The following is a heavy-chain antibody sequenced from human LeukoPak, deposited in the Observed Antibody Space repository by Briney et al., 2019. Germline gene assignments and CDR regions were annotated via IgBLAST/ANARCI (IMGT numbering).Heavy chain of an antibody. Sequence: SETLSLTCTVSGASISNYYWSWIRQPPGKGLEWIGYIYYTGSTDYNPSLNSRITISLDTSKNQFSLKLTSVTAADTAVYYCARGRGYYDSSGYYPLDYWGQGTLVTVSS. CDR3: ARGRGYYDSSGYYPLDY. V-gene: IGHV4-59*01. CDR2: IYYTGST. D-gene: IGHD3-22*01. J-gene: IGHJ4*02. CDR1: GASISNYY.